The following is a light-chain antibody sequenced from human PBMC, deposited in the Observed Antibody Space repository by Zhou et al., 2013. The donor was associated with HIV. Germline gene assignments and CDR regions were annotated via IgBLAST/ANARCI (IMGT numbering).Light chain of an antibody. CDR1: SSDVGYYNY. CDR3: GSYAGSSSWI. V-gene: IGLV2-8*01. Sequence: QSALTQPPSASGTPGQSVTISCTGSSSDVGYYNYVAWYQQHPGKVPKIMIYEVSKRPSGVPDRFSGSKSGNTASLTVSGLQPEDEAEYYCGSYAGSSSWIFGGGTKLTVI. CDR2: EVS. J-gene: IGLJ2*01.